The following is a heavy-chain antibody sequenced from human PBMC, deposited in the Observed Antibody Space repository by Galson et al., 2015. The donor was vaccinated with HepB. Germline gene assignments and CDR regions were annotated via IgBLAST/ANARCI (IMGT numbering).Heavy chain of an antibody. V-gene: IGHV3-9*01. CDR1: GFTFDDYA. CDR3: AKGDYYDSSGMTDY. CDR2: ISWNSGSI. D-gene: IGHD3-22*01. J-gene: IGHJ4*02. Sequence: SLRLSCAASGFTFDDYAMHWVRHAPGKGLEWVSGISWNSGSIGYADSVKGRFTISRDNAKNSLYLQMNSLRAEDTALYYCAKGDYYDSSGMTDYWGQGTLVTVSS.